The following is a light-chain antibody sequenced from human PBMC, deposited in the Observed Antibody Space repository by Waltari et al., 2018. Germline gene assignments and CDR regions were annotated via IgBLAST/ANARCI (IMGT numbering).Light chain of an antibody. CDR1: QDISNF. CDR2: AAA. V-gene: IGKV1-9*01. CDR3: QQVNRYPIT. Sequence: DIQLTQSPSFLSASVGDRVTITCRASQDISNFLAWYQQKPGQAPKLLIYAAATLQSWVPVRFSGSWFRTEFHLTIRSLQPEDFATYYWQQVNRYPITFGGGTKVEI. J-gene: IGKJ4*02.